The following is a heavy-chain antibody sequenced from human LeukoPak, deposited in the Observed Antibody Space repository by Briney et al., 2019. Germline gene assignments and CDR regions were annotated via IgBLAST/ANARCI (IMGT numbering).Heavy chain of an antibody. CDR3: AIDLWKYSSSSFDY. CDR2: IWYDGYDT. CDR1: GFTFNNYG. J-gene: IGHJ4*02. Sequence: GRTLRLSCAASGFTFNNYGMHWVRQAPGKGLEWVSVIWYDGYDTYYADSVKGRFTISRDNSKNTLYLQMNSLRTEDTAVYYYAIDLWKYSSSSFDYGSQGVLVTVSS. V-gene: IGHV3-33*01. D-gene: IGHD6-6*01.